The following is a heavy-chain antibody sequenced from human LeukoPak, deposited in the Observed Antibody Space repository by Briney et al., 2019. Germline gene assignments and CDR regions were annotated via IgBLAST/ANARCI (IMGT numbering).Heavy chain of an antibody. CDR1: VLSFSIYA. CDR2: ISGSVDGT. Sequence: PVRSLRLSRAASVLSFSIYAMSCVREAPGRGGGCVSAISGSVDGTYYADSDKGRFTISRDNPKTPLSLQMNSLRAEDTAVHYCANDLGPACSSTSCYSVDTAMDLDYWGQGTLVTVSS. J-gene: IGHJ4*02. D-gene: IGHD2-2*02. CDR3: ANDLGPACSSTSCYSVDTAMDLDY. V-gene: IGHV3-23*01.